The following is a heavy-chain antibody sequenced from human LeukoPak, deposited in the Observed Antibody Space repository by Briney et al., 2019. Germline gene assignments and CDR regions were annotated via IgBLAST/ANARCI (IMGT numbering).Heavy chain of an antibody. V-gene: IGHV3-23*01. CDR2: ISGSGGST. CDR1: GFTFSSYA. J-gene: IGHJ6*02. Sequence: GGSLRLSCAASGFTFSSYAMSWVRQAPGKGLEWVSAISGSGGSTYYADSVKGRFTISRDNSKNTLYLQMSSLRAEDTAVYYCAKDHPPSACSSTSCYGYYYYYYYGMDVWGQGTTVTVSS. D-gene: IGHD2-2*01. CDR3: AKDHPPSACSSTSCYGYYYYYYYGMDV.